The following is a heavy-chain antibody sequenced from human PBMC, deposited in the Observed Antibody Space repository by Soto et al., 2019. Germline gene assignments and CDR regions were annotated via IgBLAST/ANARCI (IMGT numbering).Heavy chain of an antibody. J-gene: IGHJ4*02. D-gene: IGHD1-1*01. V-gene: IGHV1-18*01. CDR1: GYAFTTYG. CDR2: ISAHNGNT. CDR3: ARGRYGDY. Sequence: QVHLVQSGAEVKKPGASVKVSCKGSGYAFTTYGITWVRQAPGQGLEWMGWISAHNGNTNYAQKLQGRVTVTRDTSXXXAYMELRSLRSDDTAVYYCARGRYGDYWGQGALVTVSS.